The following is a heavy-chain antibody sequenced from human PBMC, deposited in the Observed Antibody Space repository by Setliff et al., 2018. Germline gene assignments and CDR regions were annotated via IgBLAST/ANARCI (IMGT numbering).Heavy chain of an antibody. Sequence: LRLSCAASGFTFSSYGMHWVRQALGKGLEWVAVIWYDGSNKYYADSVKGRFTISRDNSKNTLYLQMNSLRAEDTAVYYCAKDSRAYYDFWSGYYHFDYWGQGTLVTVS. V-gene: IGHV3-33*06. CDR3: AKDSRAYYDFWSGYYHFDY. J-gene: IGHJ4*02. D-gene: IGHD3-3*01. CDR2: IWYDGSNK. CDR1: GFTFSSYG.